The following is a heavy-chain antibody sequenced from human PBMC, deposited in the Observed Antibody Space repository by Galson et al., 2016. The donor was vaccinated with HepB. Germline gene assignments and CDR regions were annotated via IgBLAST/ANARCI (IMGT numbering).Heavy chain of an antibody. D-gene: IGHD3-16*01. V-gene: IGHV3-30-3*02. CDR3: STWGFTLGIDH. CDR1: GLTFSKYA. Sequence: SLRLSCAMSGLTFSKYAMPWVRQAPGKGLEWVAVISDYGTNINYADSVKGRFTISRDNSDETLFLQMHSLKTEDTATYYCSTWGFTLGIDHWGRGIQVTVSS. CDR2: ISDYGTNI. J-gene: IGHJ4*02.